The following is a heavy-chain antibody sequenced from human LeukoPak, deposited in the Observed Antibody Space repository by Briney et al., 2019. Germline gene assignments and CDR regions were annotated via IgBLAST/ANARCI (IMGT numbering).Heavy chain of an antibody. V-gene: IGHV1-18*01. CDR1: GYTFSTYG. CDR2: ISAYNGNT. D-gene: IGHD3-10*01. J-gene: IGHJ4*02. Sequence: ASVKVSCKASGYTFSTYGISWVRQAPGQGLEWMGWISAYNGNTNYAQKLQDRVTMTTDTSTNTAYMELRSLRSDDTAVYYCARDSGVLWFGELLLFDYWGQGTLVTVSS. CDR3: ARDSGVLWFGELLLFDY.